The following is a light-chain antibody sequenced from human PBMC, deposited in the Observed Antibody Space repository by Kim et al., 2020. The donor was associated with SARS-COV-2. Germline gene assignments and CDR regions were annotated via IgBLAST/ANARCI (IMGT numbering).Light chain of an antibody. Sequence: GQASTIAWSGTSSEVGGDDYVSWYKQYPGKAPQVSVYAVSRRPSGVSNRFSGCKSGSTASLTISGLRAEDEADYYCGSYTSTNTRIFGTGTKVTVL. V-gene: IGLV2-14*03. CDR1: SSEVGGDDY. CDR3: GSYTSTNTRI. CDR2: AVS. J-gene: IGLJ1*01.